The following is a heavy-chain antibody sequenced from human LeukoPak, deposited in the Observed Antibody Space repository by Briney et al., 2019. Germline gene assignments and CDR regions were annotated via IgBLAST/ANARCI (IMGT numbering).Heavy chain of an antibody. CDR3: AKGDTTAARHYFDY. Sequence: GGSLRPSCAASGFTFSNYAMSWVRQAPGKGLEWFSAISGSGGSTYYADSVKGRFTISRDNSKNTLYLQMHSLRAEDTALYYCAKGDTTAARHYFDYWGQGTLVTVSS. D-gene: IGHD6-6*01. V-gene: IGHV3-23*01. CDR1: GFTFSNYA. CDR2: ISGSGGST. J-gene: IGHJ4*02.